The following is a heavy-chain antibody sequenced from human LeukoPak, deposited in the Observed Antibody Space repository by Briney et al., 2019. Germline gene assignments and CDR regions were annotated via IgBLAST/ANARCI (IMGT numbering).Heavy chain of an antibody. CDR3: ARGRGGYCHYYYFYMDV. V-gene: IGHV6-1*01. D-gene: IGHD5-18*01. Sequence: SQTLSLTCAISGDSVSSNSAGWNWIRHSPPRGLEWLGRTYYRSKWYNDYAVSVKSRITINPYPSKNQCFLQLNAVTPEDTAVDFCARGRGGYCHYYYFYMDVGGKGTTVTVS. CDR1: GDSVSSNSAG. J-gene: IGHJ6*03. CDR2: TYYRSKWYN.